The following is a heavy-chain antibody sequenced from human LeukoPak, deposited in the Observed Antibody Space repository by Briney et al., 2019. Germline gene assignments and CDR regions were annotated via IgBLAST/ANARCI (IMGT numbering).Heavy chain of an antibody. J-gene: IGHJ5*02. CDR1: GFTFNSYW. CDR3: ARATASNWFDP. D-gene: IGHD2-21*01. V-gene: IGHV3-7*01. CDR2: IKEDGSEK. Sequence: GGSLRLSCAASGFTFNSYWMSWVRQAPGKGLEWVANIKEDGSEKYYVDSLKGRFTISRDNAKNSLYLQMNSLRAEDTAVYYCARATASNWFDPWGQGTLVTVSS.